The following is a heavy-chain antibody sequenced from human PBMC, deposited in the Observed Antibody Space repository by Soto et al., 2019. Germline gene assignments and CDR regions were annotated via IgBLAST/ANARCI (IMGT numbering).Heavy chain of an antibody. V-gene: IGHV1-18*01. Sequence: DSVKVSCKASGYTFTSYGIGWVRQAPGQGLEWMGWISAYNGNTNYAQKLQGRVTMTTDTSTSTAYMELRSLRSDDTAVYYCARSGSGYSYNWFDPWGQGNLVTVSS. CDR3: ARSGSGYSYNWFDP. D-gene: IGHD3-10*01. CDR1: GYTFTSYG. J-gene: IGHJ5*02. CDR2: ISAYNGNT.